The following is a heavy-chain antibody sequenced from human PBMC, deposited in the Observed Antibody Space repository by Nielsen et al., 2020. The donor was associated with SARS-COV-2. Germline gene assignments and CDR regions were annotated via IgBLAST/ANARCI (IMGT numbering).Heavy chain of an antibody. D-gene: IGHD6-19*01. CDR1: DFTFSDYG. CDR2: INWNGGST. J-gene: IGHJ6*02. V-gene: IGHV3-20*04. CDR3: ARGTYSSGLDYYYYYGMDV. Sequence: GESLKISCAASDFTFSDYGMSWVRQAPGKGLEWVSGINWNGGSTGYADSVKGRFTISRDNAKNSLYLQMNSLRAEDTAVYYCARGTYSSGLDYYYYYGMDVWGQGTTVTVSS.